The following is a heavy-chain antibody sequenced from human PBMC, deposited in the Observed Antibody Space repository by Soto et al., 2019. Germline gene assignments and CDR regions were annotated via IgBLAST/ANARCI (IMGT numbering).Heavy chain of an antibody. D-gene: IGHD5-12*01. V-gene: IGHV4-59*01. Sequence: DTLSLTCTVSGGSISSYYWSWIRQPPGKGLEWIGNIHYNGNTKYNPSLKSRVTMSVDTSKNQFSLKLISVTAADTAKYFCAREGNLGRWLQPLDFWGQGTLVTISS. J-gene: IGHJ4*02. CDR3: AREGNLGRWLQPLDF. CDR1: GGSISSYY. CDR2: IHYNGNT.